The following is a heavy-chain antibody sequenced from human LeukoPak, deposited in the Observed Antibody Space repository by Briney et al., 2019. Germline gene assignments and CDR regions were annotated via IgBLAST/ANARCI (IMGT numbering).Heavy chain of an antibody. V-gene: IGHV3-30*18. CDR1: EVMFSKYG. CDR3: AKGATTMSTADAFVL. Sequence: PGGSLRLSCVASEVMFSKYGIHWVRQAPGKGLEGVAVISYDGRNVDYEDSVKGRFTISRDNSKNTVYLQMSSLRTEDTAVYYCAKGATTMSTADAFVLWGQGAMVTVSS. J-gene: IGHJ3*01. CDR2: ISYDGRNV. D-gene: IGHD4-17*01.